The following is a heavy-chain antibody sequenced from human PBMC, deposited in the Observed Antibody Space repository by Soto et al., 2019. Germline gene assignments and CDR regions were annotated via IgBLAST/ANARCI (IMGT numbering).Heavy chain of an antibody. J-gene: IGHJ4*02. CDR1: GFPFSSYW. D-gene: IGHD3-9*01. V-gene: IGHV3-74*01. CDR2: ISGDGVTT. CDR3: AREYYGLLTGYYTDY. Sequence: VQLEEYGGDLVQRGRSLRLSCAASGFPFSSYWMHWVRHTPGKGLDWVARISGDGVTTYYADSVTGRFTVSRDNAKNTLSLQISGLRAEDTAVYYCAREYYGLLTGYYTDYWGQGTLVSVSS.